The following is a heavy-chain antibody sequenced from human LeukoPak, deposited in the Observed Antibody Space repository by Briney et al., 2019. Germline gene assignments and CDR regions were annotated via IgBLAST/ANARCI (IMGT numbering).Heavy chain of an antibody. CDR2: IYTSGST. CDR1: GGSISSYY. J-gene: IGHJ4*02. V-gene: IGHV4-4*09. D-gene: IGHD2-2*01. Sequence: SETLSLTCTVSGGSISSYYWSWIRQPPGKGLEWIEYIYTSGSTNYNPSLKSRVTISVDTSKNQFSLKLSSVTAADTAVYYCARHGYPSSLFDYWGQGTLVTVSS. CDR3: ARHGYPSSLFDY.